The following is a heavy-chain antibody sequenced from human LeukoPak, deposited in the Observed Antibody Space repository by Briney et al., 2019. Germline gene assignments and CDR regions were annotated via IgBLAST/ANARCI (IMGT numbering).Heavy chain of an antibody. D-gene: IGHD1-1*01. CDR3: AKRALGTSSNANVWLDP. V-gene: IGHV3-33*06. CDR1: GFSFSSFA. J-gene: IGHJ5*02. Sequence: GGSLRLSCAASGFSFSSFAMHWVRQAPGKGLDWVSLIWHDGSNTYYADSVKGRFTISRDNSKNTLYLQMDSLRAEDTAVYYCAKRALGTSSNANVWLDPWGQGTLLTVSS. CDR2: IWHDGSNT.